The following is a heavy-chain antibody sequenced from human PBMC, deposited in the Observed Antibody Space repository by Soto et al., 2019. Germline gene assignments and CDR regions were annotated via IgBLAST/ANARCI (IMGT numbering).Heavy chain of an antibody. J-gene: IGHJ6*03. CDR1: GYTFTSYA. V-gene: IGHV1-3*01. CDR2: INAGNGNT. Sequence: ASVKVSCTASGYTFTSYAMHWVRQATGQRLEWMGWINAGNGNTKYSQKFQGRVTITRDTSASTAYMELSSLRSEDTAVYYCARDQGFDILTGYYHYYMDVWGKGTTVTVSS. D-gene: IGHD3-9*01. CDR3: ARDQGFDILTGYYHYYMDV.